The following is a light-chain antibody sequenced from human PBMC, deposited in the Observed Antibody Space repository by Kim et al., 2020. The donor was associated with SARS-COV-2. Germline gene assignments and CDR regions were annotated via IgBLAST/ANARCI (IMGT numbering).Light chain of an antibody. CDR3: CSYAGGRTYV. Sequence: NLVSWCQQHPGKAPKVLIYEVNKRPSGISTHFSGSKSGNTASLTISGLQAEDEADYYCCSYAGGRTYVFGTGTKVTVL. CDR1: NL. V-gene: IGLV2-23*02. CDR2: EVN. J-gene: IGLJ1*01.